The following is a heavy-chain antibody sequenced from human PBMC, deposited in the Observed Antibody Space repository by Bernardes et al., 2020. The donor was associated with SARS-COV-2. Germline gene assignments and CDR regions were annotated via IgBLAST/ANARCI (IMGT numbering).Heavy chain of an antibody. Sequence: SETLSLTCAVSGGSISSDDNSWSWIRQPPGKGLEWIGYIYQSGPTYYNPSLKSRVTISLDRSKTHFSLNLSSVTAADTAIYYCARGTLTSRATYYFDYWGQGTLVTVSS. J-gene: IGHJ4*02. D-gene: IGHD1-1*01. CDR3: ARGTLTSRATYYFDY. CDR2: IYQSGPT. V-gene: IGHV4-30-2*01. CDR1: GGSISSDDNS.